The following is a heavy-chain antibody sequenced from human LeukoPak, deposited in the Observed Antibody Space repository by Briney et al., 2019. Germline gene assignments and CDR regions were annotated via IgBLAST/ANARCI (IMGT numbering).Heavy chain of an antibody. CDR3: ARRGEGTSMGRFDY. Sequence: SETLSPTCTVSGGSISSSSYYWGWIRQPPGKGLERIGSIYYSGSTYYNPSLKSRVTISVDTSKKQFSLKLSSVTAADTAVYYCARRGEGTSMGRFDYWGQGTLVTVSS. CDR1: GGSISSSSYY. V-gene: IGHV4-39*01. D-gene: IGHD3-10*01. CDR2: IYYSGST. J-gene: IGHJ4*02.